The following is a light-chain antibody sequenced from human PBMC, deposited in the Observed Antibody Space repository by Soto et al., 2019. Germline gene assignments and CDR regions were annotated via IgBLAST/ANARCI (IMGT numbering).Light chain of an antibody. CDR2: GAS. CDR3: QQYNNWPPWT. CDR1: KSVSSN. V-gene: IGKV3-15*01. J-gene: IGKJ1*01. Sequence: EIVLTHSPATLSVSPLERPTLXLTDSKSVSSNLAWYQQKPGQAPRLLIYGASTRATGIPARFSGSGSGTEFTLTISSLQSEDFAVYYCQQYNNWPPWTFGQGTKVDIK.